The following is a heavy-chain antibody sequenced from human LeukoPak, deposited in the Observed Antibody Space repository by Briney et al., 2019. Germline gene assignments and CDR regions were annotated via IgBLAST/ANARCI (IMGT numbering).Heavy chain of an antibody. CDR1: GFSFSRYW. Sequence: GGSLRLSCAGSGFSFSRYWMAWVRQAQGKGLEWVASINQDVSRIHYVDSVKGRFTISRDNAKSSLFLQMTSLRVEDTAVYCCARLKDDVTKFDYWGQGTLVTVSS. CDR2: INQDVSRI. V-gene: IGHV3-7*01. CDR3: ARLKDDVTKFDY. J-gene: IGHJ4*02. D-gene: IGHD2-8*01.